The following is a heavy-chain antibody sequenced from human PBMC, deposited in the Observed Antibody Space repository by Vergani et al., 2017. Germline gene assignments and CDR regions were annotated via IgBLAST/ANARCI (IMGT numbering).Heavy chain of an antibody. V-gene: IGHV4-31*03. Sequence: QVQLQESGPGLVKPSQTLSLTCTVSGGSISSGGYYWSWIRQHPGKGLEWIGYIYYSGSTYYNPSLKSRLTISVDTSKNQFSLKLSSVTAADTAVDYCAREVMEGNGGYARRVPVYYFDYWGQGTLVTVSS. CDR2: IYYSGST. D-gene: IGHD5-12*01. CDR1: GGSISSGGYY. CDR3: AREVMEGNGGYARRVPVYYFDY. J-gene: IGHJ4*02.